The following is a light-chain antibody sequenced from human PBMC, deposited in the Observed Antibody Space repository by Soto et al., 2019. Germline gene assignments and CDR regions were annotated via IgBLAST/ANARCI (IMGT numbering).Light chain of an antibody. CDR1: SSDVGSYNR. V-gene: IGLV2-18*02. CDR2: EVS. J-gene: IGLJ1*01. CDR3: SSYTSTSTYV. Sequence: QSGMTVAPAGPRTTKQTITISCTGTSSDVGSYNRVSWYQQPPGTAPKLMIYEVSNRPSGVPDRFSGSKSGNTASLTISGLQAEDEADYYCSSYTSTSTYVFGTGTKVTVL.